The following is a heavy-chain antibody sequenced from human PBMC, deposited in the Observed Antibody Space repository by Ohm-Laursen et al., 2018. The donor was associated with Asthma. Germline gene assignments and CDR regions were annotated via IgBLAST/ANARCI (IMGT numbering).Heavy chain of an antibody. Sequence: GSLRLSCAASGFTITNYWMHWVRQAPGKGLVWVSRINGDGGIKSYAASVKGRFTISRDDAKNTVYLQMNSLRADDTAVYYCAYEFGGSGDYWGQGTLVTVSS. CDR3: AYEFGGSGDY. J-gene: IGHJ4*02. V-gene: IGHV3-74*01. CDR2: INGDGGIK. D-gene: IGHD3-10*01. CDR1: GFTITNYW.